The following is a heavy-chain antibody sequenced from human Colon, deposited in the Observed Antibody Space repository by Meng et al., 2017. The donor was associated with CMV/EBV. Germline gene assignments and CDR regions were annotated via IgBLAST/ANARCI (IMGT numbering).Heavy chain of an antibody. V-gene: IGHV2-5*02. J-gene: IGHJ4*02. Sequence: LKASGPPPAQPTHTPPLTCTFFGFSLTATGAGVACVRQPPGKATELLALIHWDDDKCYSPSLKNRLNITKDTSKNQVVLSMTDLDPADTGTFYCARHSLTILTDWGQGALVTVSS. CDR1: GFSLTATGAG. D-gene: IGHD2-8*02. CDR2: IHWDDDK. CDR3: ARHSLTILTD.